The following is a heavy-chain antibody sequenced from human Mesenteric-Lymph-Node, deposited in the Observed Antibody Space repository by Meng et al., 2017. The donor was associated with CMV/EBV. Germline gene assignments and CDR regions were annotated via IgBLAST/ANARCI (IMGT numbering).Heavy chain of an antibody. V-gene: IGHV4-34*01. CDR2: INHSGST. Sequence: FRGYYWSWIRQPPGKGLEWIGEINHSGSTNYNPSLKSRVTISADTSKNQFSLKLSSVTAADTAVYYCAREERVYYYGSGSYGVNWFDPWGQGTLVTVSS. CDR3: AREERVYYYGSGSYGVNWFDP. CDR1: FRGYY. D-gene: IGHD3-10*01. J-gene: IGHJ5*02.